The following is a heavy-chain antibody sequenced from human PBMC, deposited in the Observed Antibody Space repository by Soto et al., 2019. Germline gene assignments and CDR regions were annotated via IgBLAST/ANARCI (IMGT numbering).Heavy chain of an antibody. V-gene: IGHV3-53*01. J-gene: IGHJ5*02. Sequence: PGGSLRLSCAASGFTVSSNYMSWVRQAPGKGLEWVSGIYSGGSTSYAASVKGRFTISRDNAKNTLYLQMNSLRAEDTAVYYCATEVEYYDFFTGYSNWFYPWGQGTLVPVSS. D-gene: IGHD3-9*01. CDR2: IYSGGST. CDR3: ATEVEYYDFFTGYSNWFYP. CDR1: GFTVSSNY.